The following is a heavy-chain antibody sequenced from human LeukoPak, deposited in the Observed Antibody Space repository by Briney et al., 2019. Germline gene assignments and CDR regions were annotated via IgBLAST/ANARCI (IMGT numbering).Heavy chain of an antibody. D-gene: IGHD5-24*01. V-gene: IGHV4-59*08. J-gene: IGHJ4*02. CDR3: ARLIPGRDAYYFDY. CDR1: GGSISSYY. CDR2: IYYSGST. Sequence: SETLSLTCTVSGGSISSYYWSWIRQPPGKGLEWIGYIYYSGSTNYNPSLKSRVTISVDTSKNQFSLKLSSVTAADTAVYYCARLIPGRDAYYFDYWGQGTLVTVSS.